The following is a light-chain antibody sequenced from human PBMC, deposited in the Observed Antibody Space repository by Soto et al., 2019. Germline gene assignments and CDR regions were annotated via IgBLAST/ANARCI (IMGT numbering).Light chain of an antibody. J-gene: IGLJ1*01. V-gene: IGLV1-40*01. CDR3: HSYDSSLNAYV. CDR1: SSNIGAGYD. Sequence: QSVLTQPPSVSGAPGQRVTISCTGSSSNIGAGYDVQWYQQLPRTAPKLLIYGNINRPSGVPDRFSGSKSGTSASLAITGLQAEDEADYYCHSYDSSLNAYVFGTGTKVTVL. CDR2: GNI.